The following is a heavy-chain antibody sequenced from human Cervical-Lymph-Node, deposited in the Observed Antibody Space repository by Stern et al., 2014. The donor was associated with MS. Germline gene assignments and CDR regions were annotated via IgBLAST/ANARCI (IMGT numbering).Heavy chain of an antibody. CDR3: ARDGDFGSNYGMDV. J-gene: IGHJ6*02. Sequence: VQLVQSGAELKKPGSSVKVSCKASGGTFSSYGISWVRQAPGQGLEWMGGIIPLFGTTNYARRFQGRDTITADISTSTAYMELSSLRSEDTAVYYCARDGDFGSNYGMDVWGQGTTVTVSS. V-gene: IGHV1-69*06. CDR1: GGTFSSYG. D-gene: IGHD2-21*02. CDR2: IIPLFGTT.